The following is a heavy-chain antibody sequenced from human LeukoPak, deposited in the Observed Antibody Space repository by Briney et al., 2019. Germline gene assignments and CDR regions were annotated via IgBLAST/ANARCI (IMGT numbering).Heavy chain of an antibody. CDR3: ARTLKCTVVGFDY. J-gene: IGHJ4*02. CDR1: GFTFSSYA. V-gene: IGHV3-23*01. Sequence: GGSLRLSCAASGFTFSSYAMNWVRQAPGKGLEWVSVINDSGGSTFYADSVKGRFTISRDNSKNTLYLQMSGLRAEDTAVYYCARTLKCTVVGFDYWGQGTLVTVSS. D-gene: IGHD1-7*01. CDR2: INDSGGST.